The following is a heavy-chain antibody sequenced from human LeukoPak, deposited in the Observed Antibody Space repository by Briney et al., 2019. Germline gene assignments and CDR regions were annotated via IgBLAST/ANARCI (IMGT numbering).Heavy chain of an antibody. D-gene: IGHD3-16*01. V-gene: IGHV4-4*07. CDR1: GGSFSRYY. Sequence: SETLSLTCAVYGGSFSRYYWSWIRQPAGKGLEWIGRIYTSGSTNYNPSLKSRVTMSVDTSKNQFSLKLSSVTAADTAVYYCARDRGGGRSDYWGQGTLVTVSS. CDR2: IYTSGST. J-gene: IGHJ4*02. CDR3: ARDRGGGRSDY.